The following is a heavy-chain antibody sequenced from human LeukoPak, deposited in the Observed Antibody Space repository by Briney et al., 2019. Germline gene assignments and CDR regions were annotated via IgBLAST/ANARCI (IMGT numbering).Heavy chain of an antibody. Sequence: SETLSLTCTLSRGSIMTTHWWSWVRQPPGKGLERIGEIYHTGTTNYSPSLKSRLTISVDQSRNQFSLRLSSVTAADTATYYCAAWGVDYGGNFDYSDYWGQGTLVTVSS. CDR2: IYHTGTT. D-gene: IGHD4-23*01. V-gene: IGHV4-4*02. CDR1: RGSIMTTHW. J-gene: IGHJ4*02. CDR3: AAWGVDYGGNFDYSDY.